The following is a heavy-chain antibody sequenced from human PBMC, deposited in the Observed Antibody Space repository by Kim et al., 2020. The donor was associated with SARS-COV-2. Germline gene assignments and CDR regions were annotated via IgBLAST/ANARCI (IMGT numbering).Heavy chain of an antibody. Sequence: SETLSLTCAVYGGSFSGYYWSWIRQPPGKGLEWIGEINHSGSTNYNPSLKSRVTISVDTSKNQCSLKLSSVTAADTAVYYCARPRSVVVAAADYGDAFDIWGQGTMFTVSS. CDR1: GGSFSGYY. CDR3: ARPRSVVVAAADYGDAFDI. V-gene: IGHV4-34*01. D-gene: IGHD2-2*01. CDR2: INHSGST. J-gene: IGHJ3*02.